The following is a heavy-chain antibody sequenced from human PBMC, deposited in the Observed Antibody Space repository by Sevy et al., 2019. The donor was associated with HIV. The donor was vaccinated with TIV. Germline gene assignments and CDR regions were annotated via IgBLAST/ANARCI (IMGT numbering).Heavy chain of an antibody. J-gene: IGHJ4*02. CDR1: GFTFSSYG. V-gene: IGHV3-30*18. CDR3: AKTGTPYDFWSGYYDY. CDR2: ISYDGSNK. D-gene: IGHD3-3*01. Sequence: GGSPRLSCAASGFTFSSYGMHWVRQAPGKGLEWVAVISYDGSNKYYADSVKGRFTISRDNSKNTLYLQMNSLRAEDTAVYYCAKTGTPYDFWSGYYDYWGQGTLVTVSS.